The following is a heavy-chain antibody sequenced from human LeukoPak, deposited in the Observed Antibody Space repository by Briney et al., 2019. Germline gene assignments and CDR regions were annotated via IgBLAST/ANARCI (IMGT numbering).Heavy chain of an antibody. CDR2: IRSRYGAI. CDR3: ARDSSWSFDY. J-gene: IGHJ4*01. D-gene: IGHD2-15*01. Sequence: GGPLRLPCAPSGLSLSTYSKNWVRKAPGNRLEWVSYIRSRYGAIYYAGSVKGRFTISTDTAKKSLYLQMSSVTEEDTAVYFCARDSSWSFDYWGQGTLVTVSS. CDR1: GLSLSTYS. V-gene: IGHV3-48*02.